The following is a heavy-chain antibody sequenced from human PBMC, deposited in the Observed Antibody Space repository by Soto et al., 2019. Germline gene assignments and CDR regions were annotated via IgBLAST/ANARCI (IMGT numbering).Heavy chain of an antibody. CDR3: ARVYAYGSGSYHTPDYYYGMDV. CDR1: GGTFSSYA. Sequence: QVQLVQSGAEVKKPGYSVKVSCKASGGTFSSYAISWVRQAPGQGLEWMGGIIPIFGTANYAQKFQGRVTITADKSTSTAYMELSSLRSEDTAVYYCARVYAYGSGSYHTPDYYYGMDVWGQGTTVTVSS. J-gene: IGHJ6*02. D-gene: IGHD3-10*01. V-gene: IGHV1-69*06. CDR2: IIPIFGTA.